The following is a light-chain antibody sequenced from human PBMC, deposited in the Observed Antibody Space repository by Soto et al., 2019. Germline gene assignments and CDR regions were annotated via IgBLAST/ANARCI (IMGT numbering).Light chain of an antibody. V-gene: IGKV3-11*01. CDR2: DAS. J-gene: IGKJ4*01. CDR3: HQRSNWPQLT. Sequence: EIVLTQSPATLSLSPGERATLSCRASQSVSSYLAWYQQKPGQAPRLRIYDASNMATGIPARFSGSGSGTDFPLTISSLEPEDFAVYYCHQRSNWPQLTFGGGTKVEIK. CDR1: QSVSSY.